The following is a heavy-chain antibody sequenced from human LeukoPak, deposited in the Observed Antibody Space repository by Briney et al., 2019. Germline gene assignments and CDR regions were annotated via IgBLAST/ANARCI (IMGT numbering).Heavy chain of an antibody. V-gene: IGHV3-7*03. CDR2: IKQDGSEK. D-gene: IGHD3-9*01. CDR3: TRDPDKSSKVDF. CDR1: GFTFSSYW. J-gene: IGHJ4*02. Sequence: GGSLRLSCAASGFTFSSYWMSWVRQAPGKGLEWVANIKQDGSEKYYVDSVKGRFTISRDNAKNSLFLQMDSLRAEDTAVYFCTRDPDKSSKVDFWGQGTLVTVSS.